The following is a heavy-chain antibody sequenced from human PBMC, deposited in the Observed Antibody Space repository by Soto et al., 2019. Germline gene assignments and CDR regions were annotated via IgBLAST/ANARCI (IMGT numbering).Heavy chain of an antibody. CDR3: ARASITIFGVVTGPIYGMDV. CDR2: TNPNSGGT. Sequence: ASVKVSCKASGYTFTDYYMHWVRQAPGQGLEWMGWTNPNSGGTNYAQKFQGRVTMTRDTSISTAYMELSRLRSDDTAVYYCARASITIFGVVTGPIYGMDVWGQGTTVTVSS. V-gene: IGHV1-2*02. D-gene: IGHD3-3*01. CDR1: GYTFTDYY. J-gene: IGHJ6*02.